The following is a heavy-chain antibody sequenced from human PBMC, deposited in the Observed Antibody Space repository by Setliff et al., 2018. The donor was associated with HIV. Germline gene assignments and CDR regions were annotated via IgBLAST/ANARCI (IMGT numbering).Heavy chain of an antibody. J-gene: IGHJ5*02. CDR2: ISADNGVA. Sequence: GASVKVSCKASGFLLSVHAISWVRQAPGQGLEWMGWISADNGVANYAQRFQGRVTMSTDTSTSTIYMELTSLRSDDTAVYYCARWSCGRATCYDSPYNWFEPWGQGTLVTVSS. D-gene: IGHD2-2*01. CDR3: ARWSCGRATCYDSPYNWFEP. V-gene: IGHV1-18*01. CDR1: GFLLSVHA.